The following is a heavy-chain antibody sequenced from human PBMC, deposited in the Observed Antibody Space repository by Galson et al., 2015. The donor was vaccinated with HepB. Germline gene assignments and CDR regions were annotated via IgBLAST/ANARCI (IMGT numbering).Heavy chain of an antibody. Sequence: SLRLSCAASGFTFSNYWMSWVRQAPGKGLEWVSTISGSGTNTYYADSVKGRFTISRDNSKNTLYLQMNSLRAEDTALFYCAKDQVTFGELAYWGQGTLVTVSS. D-gene: IGHD3/OR15-3a*01. CDR3: AKDQVTFGELAY. CDR2: ISGSGTNT. V-gene: IGHV3-23*01. J-gene: IGHJ4*02. CDR1: GFTFSNYW.